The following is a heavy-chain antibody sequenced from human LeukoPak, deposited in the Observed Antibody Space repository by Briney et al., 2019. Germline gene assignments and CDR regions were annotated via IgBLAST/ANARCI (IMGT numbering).Heavy chain of an antibody. CDR2: IGYDGNNK. D-gene: IGHD6-6*01. J-gene: IGHJ6*03. V-gene: IGHV3-30*02. CDR1: GFTFSSYG. CDR3: AKGPKQLLVRRSVWSYMDV. Sequence: GGSLRLSCAASGFTFSSYGMHWVRQTPGKGLEWVAFIGYDGNNKYYPDSVKGRFTISRDISKNTLYLQMNSLRAEDTAVYYCAKGPKQLLVRRSVWSYMDVWGKGTTVTIS.